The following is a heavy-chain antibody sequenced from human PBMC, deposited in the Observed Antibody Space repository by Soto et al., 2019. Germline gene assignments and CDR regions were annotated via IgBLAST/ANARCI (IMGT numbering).Heavy chain of an antibody. Sequence: GGSLRLSCAASGFTFSSFSMSWVRQAPGKGLEWVSAISGSGGSTYYADSVKGRFTISRDNSKNTLYLQMNSLRAEDTAVYYCARDPPTYYYGSGTQGSAFDIWGQGTMVTVSS. CDR2: ISGSGGST. CDR1: GFTFSSFS. V-gene: IGHV3-23*01. J-gene: IGHJ3*02. CDR3: ARDPPTYYYGSGTQGSAFDI. D-gene: IGHD3-10*01.